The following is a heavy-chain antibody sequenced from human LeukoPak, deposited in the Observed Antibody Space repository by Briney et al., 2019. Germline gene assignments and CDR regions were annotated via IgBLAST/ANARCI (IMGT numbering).Heavy chain of an antibody. D-gene: IGHD2/OR15-2a*01. J-gene: IGHJ1*01. V-gene: IGHV3-74*01. Sequence: GGSLRLSCAASGFTFSSYWMHWVRQAPGKGLVWVSRINSGGSITTYADFVKGRFTISRDNANNTLYLQMNSPEAEDTAVYYCAKIGESWGQGTLVTVSS. CDR3: AKIGES. CDR1: GFTFSSYW. CDR2: INSGGSIT.